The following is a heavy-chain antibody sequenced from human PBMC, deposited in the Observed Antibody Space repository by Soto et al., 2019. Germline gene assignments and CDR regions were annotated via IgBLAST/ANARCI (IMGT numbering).Heavy chain of an antibody. CDR1: GFAVSSNY. V-gene: IGHV3-53*01. Sequence: GGSLRLSCAASGFAVSSNYMSWVRQAPGKGLEWVSVIYSGGSTYYADSVKGRFTISRDNSKNTLYLQMNSLRAEDTAVYYCARDSDSSGWYKYYYGMDVWGQGNTVTVSS. D-gene: IGHD6-19*01. CDR3: ARDSDSSGWYKYYYGMDV. J-gene: IGHJ6*02. CDR2: IYSGGST.